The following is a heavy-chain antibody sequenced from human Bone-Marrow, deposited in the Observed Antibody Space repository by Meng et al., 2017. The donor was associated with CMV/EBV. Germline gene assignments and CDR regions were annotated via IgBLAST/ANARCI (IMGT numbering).Heavy chain of an antibody. Sequence: ASVKVSCKASGYTFTSYDINWVRQATGQGLEWMGWMNPNSGNTGYAQKSQGRVTMTRNTSISTAYMEPSSLRSEDTAVYYCARDSRIAARRFDYWGQGTLVTVSS. CDR3: ARDSRIAARRFDY. CDR1: GYTFTSYD. D-gene: IGHD6-6*01. V-gene: IGHV1-8*01. CDR2: MNPNSGNT. J-gene: IGHJ4*02.